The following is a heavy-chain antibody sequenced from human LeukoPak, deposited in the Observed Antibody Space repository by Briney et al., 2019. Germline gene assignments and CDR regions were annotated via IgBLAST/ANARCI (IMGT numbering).Heavy chain of an antibody. CDR2: MNPNSGNT. J-gene: IGHJ5*02. CDR3: ARGQDSSSWYRWFDP. Sequence: ASVTVSCKASGYTFTSYDINWVRQATGQGLEWMGWMNPNSGNTGYAQKFQGRVTMTRNTSISTACMELSSLRSEDTAVYYCARGQDSSSWYRWFDPWGQGTLVTVSS. CDR1: GYTFTSYD. V-gene: IGHV1-8*01. D-gene: IGHD6-13*01.